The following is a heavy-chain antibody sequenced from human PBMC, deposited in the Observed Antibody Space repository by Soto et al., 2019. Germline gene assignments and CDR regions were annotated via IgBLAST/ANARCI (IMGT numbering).Heavy chain of an antibody. CDR2: IYYSGST. CDR1: GGSISSSSYY. CDR3: ARHLAGSDYAPWLDY. V-gene: IGHV4-39*01. D-gene: IGHD4-17*01. J-gene: IGHJ4*02. Sequence: SETLSLTCTVSGGSISSSSYYWGWIRQPPGKGLEWIGSIYYSGSTYYNPSLKSRVTISVDTSKNQFSLKLSSVTAADTAVYYCARHLAGSDYAPWLDYWGQGTLVTVSS.